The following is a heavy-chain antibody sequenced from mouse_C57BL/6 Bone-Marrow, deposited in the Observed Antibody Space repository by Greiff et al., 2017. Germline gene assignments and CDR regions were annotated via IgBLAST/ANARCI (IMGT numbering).Heavy chain of an antibody. CDR1: GFTFNTYA. V-gene: IGHV10-3*01. CDR3: VRDPCHYYGSSHWYFDV. D-gene: IGHD1-1*01. Sequence: EVKLVESGGGLVQPKGSLKLSCAASGFTFNTYAMHWVRQAPGKGLEWVARIRSKSSNYATYYADSVKDRFTISRDDSQSMLYLQMNNLKTEDTAMYYCVRDPCHYYGSSHWYFDVWGTGTTVTVSS. CDR2: IRSKSSNYAT. J-gene: IGHJ1*03.